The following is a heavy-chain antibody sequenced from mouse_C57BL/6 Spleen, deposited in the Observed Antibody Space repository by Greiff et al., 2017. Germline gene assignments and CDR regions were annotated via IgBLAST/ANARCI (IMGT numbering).Heavy chain of an antibody. V-gene: IGHV1-15*01. D-gene: IGHD4-1*01. CDR2: IEPETGGT. Sequence: QVQLQQSGAELVRPGASVTLSCKASGYTFTDYEMHWVKQTPVHGLEWIGAIEPETGGTAYNQKFKGKAILTADKSSSTAYMELRSLTSEDSAVYYCTASWDENAMDYWGQGTSVTVSS. J-gene: IGHJ4*01. CDR3: TASWDENAMDY. CDR1: GYTFTDYE.